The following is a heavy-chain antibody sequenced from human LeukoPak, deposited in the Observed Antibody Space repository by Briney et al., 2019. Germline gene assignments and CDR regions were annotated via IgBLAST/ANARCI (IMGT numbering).Heavy chain of an antibody. D-gene: IGHD2-2*01. CDR1: GSTFSNFG. CDR2: IWSDGSNK. CDR3: ARGYGAMPDY. Sequence: GGSLRLSCAASGSTFSNFGMHWVRQAPGKGLEWVAVIWSDGSNKYYADSVKGRFTISRDKSKNTLYLQMNSLRAEDTAVYYCARGYGAMPDYWGQGTLVSVSS. V-gene: IGHV3-33*01. J-gene: IGHJ4*02.